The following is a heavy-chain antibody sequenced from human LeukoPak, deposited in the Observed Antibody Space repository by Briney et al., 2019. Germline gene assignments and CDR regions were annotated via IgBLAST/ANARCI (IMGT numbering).Heavy chain of an antibody. CDR2: IYYSGST. J-gene: IGHJ5*02. CDR1: GGSISSYY. CDR3: TMAAIPTNWFYP. D-gene: IGHD3-10*01. V-gene: IGHV4-59*01. Sequence: SETLSLTCTVSGGSISSYYWSWIRQPPGKGLEGIGYIYYSGSTNYNPSLKSRVTISVDTSKNQFSLKLSSVTAADTAVYYCTMAAIPTNWFYPWGQGTLVTVSS.